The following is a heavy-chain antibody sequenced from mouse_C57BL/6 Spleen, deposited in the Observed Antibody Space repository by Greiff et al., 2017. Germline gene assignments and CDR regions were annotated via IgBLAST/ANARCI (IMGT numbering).Heavy chain of an antibody. CDR2: FYPGSGSI. CDR1: GYTFTEYT. J-gene: IGHJ3*01. V-gene: IGHV1-62-2*01. CDR3: ARHEDRGLRQGAWFAY. Sequence: VQLQQSGAELVKPGASVKLSCKASGYTFTEYTIHWVKQRSGQGLEWIGWFYPGSGSIKYNEKFKDKATLTADKSSSTVYMELSRLTSEDSAGYFCARHEDRGLRQGAWFAYWGQGTLVTVSA. D-gene: IGHD2-4*01.